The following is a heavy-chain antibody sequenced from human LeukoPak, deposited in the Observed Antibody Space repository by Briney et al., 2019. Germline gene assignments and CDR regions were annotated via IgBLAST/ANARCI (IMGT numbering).Heavy chain of an antibody. CDR2: IKSKTDGGTT. V-gene: IGHV3-15*07. J-gene: IGHJ4*02. Sequence: GGSLRLSCAASGFTFSNAWMNWVRQAPGKGLEWVGRIKSKTDGGTTDYAAPVKGRFTISRDDSKNTLYLQMNSLKTEDTAVYYCTTRVDYCDSSGYFFSRFDYWGQGTLVTVSS. CDR3: TTRVDYCDSSGYFFSRFDY. D-gene: IGHD3-22*01. CDR1: GFTFSNAW.